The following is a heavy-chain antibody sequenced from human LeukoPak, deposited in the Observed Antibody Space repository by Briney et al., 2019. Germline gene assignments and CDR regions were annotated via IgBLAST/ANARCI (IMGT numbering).Heavy chain of an antibody. CDR3: AKSDLGHRSRQVGHFDY. CDR1: GFTFSTYN. J-gene: IGHJ4*02. V-gene: IGHV3-30*18. Sequence: PGGSLRLSCAASGFTFSTYNMNWVRQAPGKGLEWVAVISYDGSNKYYTDSVKGRFTISRDNSKNTLYLQMNSLRTEDTAVYYCAKSDLGHRSRQVGHFDYWGQGTLVTVSS. CDR2: ISYDGSNK. D-gene: IGHD2-15*01.